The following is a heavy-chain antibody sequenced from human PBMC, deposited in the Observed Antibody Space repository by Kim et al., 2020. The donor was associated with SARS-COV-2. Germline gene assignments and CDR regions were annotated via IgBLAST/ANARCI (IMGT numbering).Heavy chain of an antibody. CDR2: IQSGGST. D-gene: IGHD1-26*01. Sequence: GGSLRLSCAASGFTVSNNYMSWVRQARGKGLEWVSVIQSGGSTYYADPVKGRFIISRDNSKNTLYPQMNSLRAEDTAVYYCARSSGSYSFWDYWGQGTLVTVSS. CDR3: ARSSGSYSFWDY. CDR1: GFTVSNNY. J-gene: IGHJ4*02. V-gene: IGHV3-53*01.